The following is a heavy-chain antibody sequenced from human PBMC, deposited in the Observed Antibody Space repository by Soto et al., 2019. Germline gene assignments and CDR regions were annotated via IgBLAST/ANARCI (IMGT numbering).Heavy chain of an antibody. Sequence: ASVKVSCKASGYTFTSYAMHWVRQAPGQRLEWMGWINAGNGNTKYSQKFQGRVTITRDTSASTAYMELSSLRSEDTAVYYCGRDGVYSNWFAPWGKGTLVTVSS. D-gene: IGHD4-4*01. CDR3: GRDGVYSNWFAP. CDR1: GYTFTSYA. J-gene: IGHJ5*02. V-gene: IGHV1-3*01. CDR2: INAGNGNT.